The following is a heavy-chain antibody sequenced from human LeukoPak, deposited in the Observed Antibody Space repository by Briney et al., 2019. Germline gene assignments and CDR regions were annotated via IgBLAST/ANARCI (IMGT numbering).Heavy chain of an antibody. V-gene: IGHV4-31*03. D-gene: IGHD5-18*01. CDR1: GGSVMSYY. J-gene: IGHJ4*02. CDR3: ARGGVGPVAWIQLWLLDY. CDR2: IYYRGSP. Sequence: SESMSLASTVSGGSVMSYYWSWIRPHPGKGLEWIGYIYYRGSPSYNPSLKSRDTISVDTSKNQFSLKLSSVTAADTAGYYCARGGVGPVAWIQLWLLDYWGQGTLVTVSS.